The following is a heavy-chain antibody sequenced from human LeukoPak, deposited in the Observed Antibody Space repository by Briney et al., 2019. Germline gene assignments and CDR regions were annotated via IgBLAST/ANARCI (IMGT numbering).Heavy chain of an antibody. CDR2: IYYSGST. D-gene: IGHD5-12*01. Sequence: SETLSLTCTVPGGSISSYYWSWIRQSPGKGLEWIGYIYYSGSTNYNPSLKSRVTISLDTSKNQFSLKLNSVTAADTAVYYCARRGGYDPYFDYWGQGTLVTVSS. CDR3: ARRGGYDPYFDY. CDR1: GGSISSYY. V-gene: IGHV4-59*08. J-gene: IGHJ4*02.